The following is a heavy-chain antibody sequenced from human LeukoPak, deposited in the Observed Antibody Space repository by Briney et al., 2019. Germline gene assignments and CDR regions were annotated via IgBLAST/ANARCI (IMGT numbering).Heavy chain of an antibody. Sequence: GGSLRLSCAASGFTFSSYAMHWVRQAPGKGLEWVAVISYDGSNKYYADSVKGRFTISRDNSKNTLYLQVNSLRAEDPAVYYCAKGGKWDVTPFDYWGQGTLVTVSS. D-gene: IGHD1-26*01. CDR1: GFTFSSYA. CDR3: AKGGKWDVTPFDY. V-gene: IGHV3-30-3*01. J-gene: IGHJ4*02. CDR2: ISYDGSNK.